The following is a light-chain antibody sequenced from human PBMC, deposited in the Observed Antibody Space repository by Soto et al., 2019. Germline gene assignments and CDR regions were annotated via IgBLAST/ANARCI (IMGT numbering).Light chain of an antibody. CDR3: QQYGSSGT. CDR1: QSVSSSY. J-gene: IGKJ1*01. Sequence: ELVLTQSPGTLSLSPAEGATLSCRASQSVSSSYLAWYQQKPCQAPRLLIYGASNRATGIPDRFSGSGSGTDFTLTISRLEPEDFAVYYCQQYGSSGTFGQGTKVDI. CDR2: GAS. V-gene: IGKV3-20*01.